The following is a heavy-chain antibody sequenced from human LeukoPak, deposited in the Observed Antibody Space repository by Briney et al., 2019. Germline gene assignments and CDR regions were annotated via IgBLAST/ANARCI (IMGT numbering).Heavy chain of an antibody. CDR3: ARHARYYGTTSCYFKY. J-gene: IGHJ4*02. D-gene: IGHD2-2*01. CDR1: GYSFTSYW. V-gene: IGHV5-10-1*01. CDR2: IDPSDSYA. Sequence: GESLKISCKGSGYSFTSYWISWVRQMPGKGLEWMGRIDPSDSYANYSPSFQGHVTISADKSISTAYLQWNSLEASDTAMYYCARHARYYGTTSCYFKYWGQGTLVTSPQ.